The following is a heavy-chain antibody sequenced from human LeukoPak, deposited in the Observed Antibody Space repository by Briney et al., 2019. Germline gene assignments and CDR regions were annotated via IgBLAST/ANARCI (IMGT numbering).Heavy chain of an antibody. V-gene: IGHV3-30*07. J-gene: IGHJ4*02. D-gene: IGHD3/OR15-3a*01. CDR3: AKRGVVIRVILVGFHKEAYYFES. Sequence: GGSLRLSCAASGFTFSSYAMHWVRQAPGKGLEWVAVISYDGSNKYYADSVKGRFTISRDNPKNTLYLQMNSLRAEDTAVYFCAKRGVVIRVILVGFHKEAYYFESWGQGALVTVSS. CDR1: GFTFSSYA. CDR2: ISYDGSNK.